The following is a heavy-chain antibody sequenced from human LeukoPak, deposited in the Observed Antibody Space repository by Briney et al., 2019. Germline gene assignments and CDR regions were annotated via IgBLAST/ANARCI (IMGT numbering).Heavy chain of an antibody. J-gene: IGHJ4*02. Sequence: GRSLRLSCAASGFTFSSYGMHWVRQAPGKGLEWVAVISYDGSNKYYADSVKGRFTISRDNSKNTLYLQMNSLRSDDTAVYYCARPLWFGELFFDYWGQGTLVTVSS. D-gene: IGHD3-10*01. CDR1: GFTFSSYG. CDR3: ARPLWFGELFFDY. V-gene: IGHV3-30*03. CDR2: ISYDGSNK.